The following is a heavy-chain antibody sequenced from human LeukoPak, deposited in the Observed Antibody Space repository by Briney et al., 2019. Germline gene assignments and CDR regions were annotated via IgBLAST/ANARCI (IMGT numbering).Heavy chain of an antibody. CDR2: IHNNGAT. J-gene: IGHJ5*02. D-gene: IGHD6-13*01. V-gene: IGHV4-39*01. CDR1: GGSITDNTYY. Sequence: PSETLPLTCAVSGGSITDNTYYWGWIRQPPGEGLEWIGCIHNNGATYYDPSLKSRVTFSMDTSKNQVFLTLTSVTAADTAVYYCARRRVAATAGWSDPWGQGTLVTVSS. CDR3: ARRRVAATAGWSDP.